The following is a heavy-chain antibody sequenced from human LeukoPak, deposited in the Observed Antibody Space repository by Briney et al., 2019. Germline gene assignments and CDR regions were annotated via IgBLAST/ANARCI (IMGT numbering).Heavy chain of an antibody. J-gene: IGHJ4*02. CDR3: ARDPLGSYFDY. CDR2: IYYSGST. D-gene: IGHD3-16*01. Sequence: PSETLSLTCAVYGGSFSGYYWSWIRQHPGKGLEWIGYIYYSGSTYYNPSLKSRVTISVDTSKNQFSLKLSSVTAADTAVYYCARDPLGSYFDYWGQGTLVTVSS. CDR1: GGSFSGYY. V-gene: IGHV4-31*11.